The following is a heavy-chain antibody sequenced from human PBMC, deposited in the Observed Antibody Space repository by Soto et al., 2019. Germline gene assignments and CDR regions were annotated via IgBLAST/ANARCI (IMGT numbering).Heavy chain of an antibody. J-gene: IGHJ4*02. Sequence: EVQLLESGGGLVQPGGSLRLSCAASGFTFSNYAVTWVRQAPGKGLEWVSTISGSGGSTYYADSVKGRFTISRDNSKNTLYLQMNSLRAEDTAVYYCAKEQGSIWYEIDYWGQGTLVTVSS. D-gene: IGHD6-13*01. CDR3: AKEQGSIWYEIDY. CDR1: GFTFSNYA. V-gene: IGHV3-23*01. CDR2: ISGSGGST.